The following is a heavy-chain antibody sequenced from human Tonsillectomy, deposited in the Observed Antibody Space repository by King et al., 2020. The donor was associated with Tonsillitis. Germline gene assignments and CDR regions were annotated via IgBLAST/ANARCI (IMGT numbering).Heavy chain of an antibody. V-gene: IGHV1-69*06. J-gene: IGHJ6*03. CDR1: GGTFSIYA. CDR2: ITPISGTP. Sequence: VQLVESGAEVKQPGSSVRVSCKASGGTFSIYAISWVRQAPGQGLEWMGGITPISGTPNYAQRFQGRVTITADKSTSTAYMELSSLRSEDTAVYYCASDTVNPYYFSYYMDVGGKGTPVTVSS. CDR3: ASDTVNPYYFSYYMDV.